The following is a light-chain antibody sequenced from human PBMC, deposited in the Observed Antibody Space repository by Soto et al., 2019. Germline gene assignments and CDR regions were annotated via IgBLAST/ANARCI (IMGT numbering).Light chain of an antibody. CDR2: GAS. CDR3: QHYNNWWT. CDR1: QSVSSN. V-gene: IGKV3-15*01. J-gene: IGKJ1*01. Sequence: EIVMTQSPATLSVSPGERATLSCRASQSVSSNLAWYQQKPGQAPRLLIYGASTRATGLPARFSGSGSGTDFTLTISSLQSEDFAVYYCQHYNNWWTFGQGTKVEIK.